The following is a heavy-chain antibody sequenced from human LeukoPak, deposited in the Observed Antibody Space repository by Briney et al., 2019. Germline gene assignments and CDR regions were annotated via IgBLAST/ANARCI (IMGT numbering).Heavy chain of an antibody. V-gene: IGHV3-49*03. D-gene: IGHD3-9*01. J-gene: IGHJ4*02. CDR2: IRSKAYGGTT. Sequence: GGSLRLSCTASGFTFGDYAMSWFRQAPGKGLEWVGFIRSKAYGGTTEYAASVKGRFTISRDDSKSIAYLQMNSLKTEDTAVYYCTRAAGGYDIVGLGYFDYWGQGTLVTVSS. CDR1: GFTFGDYA. CDR3: TRAAGGYDIVGLGYFDY.